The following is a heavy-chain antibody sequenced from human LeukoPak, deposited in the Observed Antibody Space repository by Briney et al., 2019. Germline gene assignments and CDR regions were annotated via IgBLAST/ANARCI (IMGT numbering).Heavy chain of an antibody. V-gene: IGHV5-10-1*01. CDR2: IDPSDSYT. Sequence: GESLKISCKSSGYSFTNYWIAWVRQLPGKGLEWMGRIDPSDSYTNYSPSFQGHVTISADKSISTAYLQWSGLKASDTAIYYCARHGYSNNWYPNFDYWGQGTLVTVSS. CDR3: ARHGYSNNWYPNFDY. D-gene: IGHD6-13*01. CDR1: GYSFTNYW. J-gene: IGHJ4*02.